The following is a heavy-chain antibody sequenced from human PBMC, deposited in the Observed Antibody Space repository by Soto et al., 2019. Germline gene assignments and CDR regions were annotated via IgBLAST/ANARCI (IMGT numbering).Heavy chain of an antibody. V-gene: IGHV4-59*01. Sequence: QVQLQESGPGLVKPSETLSLTCTVSGGSISSYYWSWIRQAPGKGLEWIGSIYYSGNTNYNPSLTSRVTISVDTSKTEFSLKLTSVTAADTAVFYCARCRLPGSSWGQGTLVTVSS. D-gene: IGHD6-25*01. CDR3: ARCRLPGSS. J-gene: IGHJ5*02. CDR2: IYYSGNT. CDR1: GGSISSYY.